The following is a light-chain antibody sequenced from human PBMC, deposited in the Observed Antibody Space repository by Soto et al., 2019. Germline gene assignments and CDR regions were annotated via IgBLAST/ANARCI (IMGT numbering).Light chain of an antibody. CDR3: QQYNNWPPYT. Sequence: EIVMTQSPTILSVSPGERATLSCRASQSVSSNLAWYQQKPGQAPRLLIYGVYTRAPGIPARFSGSGSGTEFTLTISSLQSEDFAVYYCQQYNNWPPYTFGQGTKVDIK. J-gene: IGKJ2*01. CDR2: GVY. CDR1: QSVSSN. V-gene: IGKV3D-15*01.